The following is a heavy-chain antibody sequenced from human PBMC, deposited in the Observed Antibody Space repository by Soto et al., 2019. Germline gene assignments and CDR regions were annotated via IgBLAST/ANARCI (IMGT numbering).Heavy chain of an antibody. V-gene: IGHV4-59*08. Sequence: SETLSLTCTVSGGSISSYYWSWIRQPPGKGLEWIGYIYYSGSTNYNPSLKSRVTISVDTSKNQFSLKLSSVTAADTAVYYCAAGGGLLRYYWGQGTLVTVSS. CDR2: IYYSGST. CDR1: GGSISSYY. D-gene: IGHD1-26*01. CDR3: AAGGGLLRYY. J-gene: IGHJ4*02.